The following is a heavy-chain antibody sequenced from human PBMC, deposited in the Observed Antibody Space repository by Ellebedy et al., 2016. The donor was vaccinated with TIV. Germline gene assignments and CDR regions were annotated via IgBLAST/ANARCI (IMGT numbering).Heavy chain of an antibody. Sequence: MPSDTLSLTCNVSGGSISSRSYYWGWIRQPPGQGLEWIGRMSDGGNTDYIPSLKSRVTMSVETSKNQFSLTLTSVTAADTAAYYCARPPIVGGTVAFDYWGQGILVTVSS. D-gene: IGHD1-26*01. J-gene: IGHJ4*02. CDR1: GGSISSRSYY. CDR2: MSDGGNT. CDR3: ARPPIVGGTVAFDY. V-gene: IGHV4-39*01.